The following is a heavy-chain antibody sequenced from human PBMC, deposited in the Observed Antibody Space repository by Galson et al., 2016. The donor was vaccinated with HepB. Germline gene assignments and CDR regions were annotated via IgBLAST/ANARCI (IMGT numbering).Heavy chain of an antibody. CDR3: ARGSSTTSFF. CDR2: INYDGSTT. D-gene: IGHD2/OR15-2a*01. CDR1: GFTFSSYW. J-gene: IGHJ4*02. V-gene: IGHV3-74*01. Sequence: SLRLSCAASGFTFSSYWMHWVRQAPGKGLVWVSRINYDGSTTSYADSVKGRFTISRDNAKNTLYLQMNSLRAEDTAVYCCARGSSTTSFFWGQGTLVTVSS.